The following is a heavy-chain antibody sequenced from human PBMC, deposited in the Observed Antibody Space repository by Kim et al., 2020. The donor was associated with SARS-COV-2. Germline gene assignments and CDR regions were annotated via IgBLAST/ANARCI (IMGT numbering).Heavy chain of an antibody. Sequence: SVKGRFTIARDDSKSIAYLQMNSLKTEDTAVYYCTRDRDTATSYDDAFDIWGQGTMVTVSS. D-gene: IGHD5-18*01. J-gene: IGHJ3*02. CDR3: TRDRDTATSYDDAFDI. V-gene: IGHV3-49*02.